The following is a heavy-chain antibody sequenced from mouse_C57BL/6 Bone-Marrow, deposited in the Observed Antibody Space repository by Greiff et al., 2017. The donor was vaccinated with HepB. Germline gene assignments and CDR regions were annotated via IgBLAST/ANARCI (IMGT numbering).Heavy chain of an antibody. V-gene: IGHV5-17*01. J-gene: IGHJ4*01. Sequence: DVMLVESGGGLVKPGGSLKLSCAASGFTFSDYGMHWVRQAPEKGLEWVAYISSGSSTIYYADTVKGRFTISRDNAKNTLFLQMTSLRSEDTAMYYCARTLWLRRRDYAMDYWGQGTSVTVSS. CDR2: ISSGSSTI. CDR3: ARTLWLRRRDYAMDY. CDR1: GFTFSDYG. D-gene: IGHD2-2*01.